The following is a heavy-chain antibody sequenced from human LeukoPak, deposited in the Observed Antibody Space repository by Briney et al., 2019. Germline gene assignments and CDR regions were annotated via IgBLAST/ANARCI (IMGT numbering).Heavy chain of an antibody. V-gene: IGHV1-69*05. D-gene: IGHD6-19*01. J-gene: IGHJ4*02. CDR1: GGTFSSYA. Sequence: SVKVSCKASGGTFSSYAISWVRQAPGQGLEWMGGIIPIFGTANYAQKFQGRVTITTDESTSTAYMELSSLRSEDTAVYYCASGSPVAGTKGFDYWGQGTLVTVSS. CDR2: IIPIFGTA. CDR3: ASGSPVAGTKGFDY.